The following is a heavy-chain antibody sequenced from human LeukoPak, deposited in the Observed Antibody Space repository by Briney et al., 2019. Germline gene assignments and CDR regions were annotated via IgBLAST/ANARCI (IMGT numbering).Heavy chain of an antibody. D-gene: IGHD1-1*01. CDR3: AVVIRTTGTTLS. CDR2: ISAYNGNT. V-gene: IGHV1-18*01. J-gene: IGHJ3*01. CDR1: GGTFSSYA. Sequence: ASVKVSCKASGGTFSSYAISWVRQAPGQGLEWMGWISAYNGNTNYAQKLQGRVTMTTDTSTSTAYMELRSLRSDDTAVYYCAVVIRTTGTTLSWGQGTMVTVSS.